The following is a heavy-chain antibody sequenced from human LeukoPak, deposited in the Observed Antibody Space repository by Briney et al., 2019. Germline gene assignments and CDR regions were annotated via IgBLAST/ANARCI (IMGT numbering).Heavy chain of an antibody. J-gene: IGHJ3*02. CDR1: GFTFSSNT. Sequence: GGSLRLSCAASGFTFSSNTMNWVRQAPGKGLEWVSSISSSGNYIYYGDSVKGRFTISRDNAKNSLFLQMNSLRAEDTAVYYCARELDGFDIWGQGTAVTVSS. CDR2: ISSSGNYI. CDR3: ARELDGFDI. V-gene: IGHV3-21*01.